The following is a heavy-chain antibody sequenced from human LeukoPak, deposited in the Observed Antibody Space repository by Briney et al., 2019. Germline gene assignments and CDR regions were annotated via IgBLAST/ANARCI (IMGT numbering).Heavy chain of an antibody. CDR1: GFTFSSYA. Sequence: GGSLRLSCAASGFTFSSYAMSWVRQAPGKGLEWVSNIGDTTYYADSVKGRFTISRDNSKNTLYLQMNSLRAEDTAVYYCAKPPSDIVVVVAAITGDYWGQGTLVTVSS. CDR3: AKPPSDIVVVVAAITGDY. J-gene: IGHJ4*02. D-gene: IGHD2-15*01. CDR2: IGDTT. V-gene: IGHV3-23*01.